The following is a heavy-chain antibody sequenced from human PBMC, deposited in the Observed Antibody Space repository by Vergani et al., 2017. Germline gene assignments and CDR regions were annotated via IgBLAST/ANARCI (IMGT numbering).Heavy chain of an antibody. V-gene: IGHV3-23*01. J-gene: IGHJ4*02. CDR3: AKGRVAVPGIDDY. D-gene: IGHD6-19*01. CDR1: GFTFGSYA. CDR2: ISGSGGST. Sequence: EVQLLESGGGLVQPGGSLRLSCAASGFTFGSYASSWVRQAPGKGLEWVSAISGSGGSTYYADSVKGRFTISRDNSKNTLYLQMNSLRAEDTAVYYCAKGRVAVPGIDDYWGQGTLVTVSS.